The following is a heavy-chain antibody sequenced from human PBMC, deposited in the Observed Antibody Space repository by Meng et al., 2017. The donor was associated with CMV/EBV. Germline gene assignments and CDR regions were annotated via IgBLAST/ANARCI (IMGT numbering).Heavy chain of an antibody. D-gene: IGHD2-15*01. V-gene: IGHV4-34*01. CDR1: GGSFSGYY. CDR2: INHSGST. J-gene: IGHJ4*02. CDR3: ASSLTYPDY. Sequence: QGQQQQGGEGLLKPSETLSLTCAVYGGSFSGYYWSWIRQPPGKGLEWIGEINHSGSTNYNPSLKSRVTISVDTSKNQFSLKLSSVTAADTAVYYCASSLTYPDYWGQGTLVTVSS.